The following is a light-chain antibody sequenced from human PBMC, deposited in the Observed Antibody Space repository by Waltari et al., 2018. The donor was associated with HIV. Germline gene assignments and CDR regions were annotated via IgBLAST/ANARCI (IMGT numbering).Light chain of an antibody. CDR2: DVS. Sequence: QSALTQPASVSGSPGQSITISCTGTSSDVGGYNYVSCYQQHPGKAPKLMLYDVSNRPSGVSNRFSGSKSGNTASLTISGLQAEDEADYYCSSYTSSSTLGVFGTGTKVTVL. CDR1: SSDVGGYNY. CDR3: SSYTSSSTLGV. J-gene: IGLJ1*01. V-gene: IGLV2-14*03.